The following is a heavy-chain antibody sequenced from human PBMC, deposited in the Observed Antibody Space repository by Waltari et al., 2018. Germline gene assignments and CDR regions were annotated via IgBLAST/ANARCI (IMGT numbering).Heavy chain of an antibody. CDR1: GYTSTGYY. D-gene: IGHD6-13*01. J-gene: IGHJ6*02. CDR3: ARDLLAAAGRAGGPKYYYYGMDV. V-gene: IGHV1-2*02. CDR2: INPNSGGT. Sequence: QVQLVQSGAEVKKPGASVKVSCKASGYTSTGYYMHWVRQAPGQGLEWMGWINPNSGGTNYAQKFQGRVTMTRDTSISTAYMELSRLRSDDTAVYYCARDLLAAAGRAGGPKYYYYGMDVWGQGTTVTVSS.